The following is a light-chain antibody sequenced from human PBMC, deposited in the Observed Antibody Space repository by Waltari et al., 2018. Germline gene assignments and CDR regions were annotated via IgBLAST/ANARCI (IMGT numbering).Light chain of an antibody. J-gene: IGKJ2*01. Sequence: EIVMTQSPGTLSVSPGEKVTLSCSARQSVSWNLHWYQQKPGQSPRLAFYGASTMATGIRARCSGSESGTDFTLTISSLQSEDFAVYYCQHSDTFGEGTKLEIK. V-gene: IGKV3-15*01. CDR3: QHSDT. CDR2: GAS. CDR1: QSVSWN.